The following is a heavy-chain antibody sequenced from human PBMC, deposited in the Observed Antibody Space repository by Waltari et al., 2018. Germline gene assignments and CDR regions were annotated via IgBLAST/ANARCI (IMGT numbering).Heavy chain of an antibody. CDR3: TRQTLGYCTSAACRRLEA. Sequence: QVQLQASGPRRVRPSLTLTLTCDVSGYAISSGFTSVWFQQAAEKGLEWIATIYHEGTTFYNPSLTSRVNTSMDTSKNNISLKLKTVTAADTAVYYCTRQTLGYCTSAACRRLEAWGQGTLVTVSS. D-gene: IGHD2-8*02. V-gene: IGHV4-38-2*01. J-gene: IGHJ5*02. CDR1: GYAISSGFT. CDR2: IYHEGTT.